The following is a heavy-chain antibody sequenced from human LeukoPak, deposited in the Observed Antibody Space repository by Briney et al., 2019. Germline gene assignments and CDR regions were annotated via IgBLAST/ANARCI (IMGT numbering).Heavy chain of an antibody. Sequence: SETLSLTCTVSGGSISIYYWNWIRQPAGKGLEWIGRIFTSGITNYDPSLKSRVTISVDTSKNQFSLKLSSVTAADTAVYYCARTVLNSSGWSREGWFDPWGQGTLVTVSS. V-gene: IGHV4-4*07. CDR1: GGSISIYY. CDR3: ARTVLNSSGWSREGWFDP. D-gene: IGHD6-19*01. J-gene: IGHJ5*02. CDR2: IFTSGIT.